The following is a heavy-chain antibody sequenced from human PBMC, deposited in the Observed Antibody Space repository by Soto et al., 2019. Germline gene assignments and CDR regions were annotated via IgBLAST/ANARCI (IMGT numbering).Heavy chain of an antibody. CDR1: GGTFSSYA. CDR3: ARDLEYSSSTLDY. V-gene: IGHV1-69*13. Sequence: GASVKVSCKASGGTFSSYAISWVRQAPGQGLEWMGGIIPIFGTANYAQKFQGRVTITADESTSTAYMELSSLRSEDTAVYYCARDLEYSSSTLDYWGQGTLVTVSS. CDR2: IIPIFGTA. J-gene: IGHJ4*02. D-gene: IGHD6-6*01.